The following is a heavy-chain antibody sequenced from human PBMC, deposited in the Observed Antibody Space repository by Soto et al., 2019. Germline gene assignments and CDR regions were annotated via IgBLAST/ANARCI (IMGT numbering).Heavy chain of an antibody. Sequence: SETLSLTCAAYGGSFSGYYWSWIRQPPGKGLEWIGEINHSGSTNYNPSLKSRVTISVDTSKNQFSLKLSSVTAADTAVYYCASPGYCSSTSCPSFDPWGQGTLVTVSS. CDR2: INHSGST. V-gene: IGHV4-34*01. J-gene: IGHJ5*02. CDR3: ASPGYCSSTSCPSFDP. D-gene: IGHD2-2*01. CDR1: GGSFSGYY.